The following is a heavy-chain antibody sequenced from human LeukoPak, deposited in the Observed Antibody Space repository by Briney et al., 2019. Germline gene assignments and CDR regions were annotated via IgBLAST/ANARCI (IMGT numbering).Heavy chain of an antibody. J-gene: IGHJ3*02. CDR3: AVLYSSGRYRGEGDDAFDI. D-gene: IGHD6-19*01. CDR2: IYYSGST. V-gene: IGHV4-59*08. Sequence: SETLSLTCTVSGGSISSYYWSWIRQPPGKGLEWIGNIYYSGSTNYNPSLKSRVTISVDTSKNRFSLKLSSVTAADTAVYYCAVLYSSGRYRGEGDDAFDIWGQGTMVTVSS. CDR1: GGSISSYY.